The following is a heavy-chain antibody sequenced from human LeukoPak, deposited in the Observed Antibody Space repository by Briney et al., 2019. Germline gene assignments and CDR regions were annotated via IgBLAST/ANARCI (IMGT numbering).Heavy chain of an antibody. J-gene: IGHJ4*02. CDR3: ARGLIYDFWSGYSLDY. CDR1: GGSFSGYY. Sequence: SETLSLTCAVYGGSFSGYYWSWIRQPPGKGLEWIGEINHSGSTNYNPSLKSRVTISADTSKNQFSLKLSSVTAADTAVYYCARGLIYDFWSGYSLDYWGQETLVTVSS. CDR2: INHSGST. D-gene: IGHD3-3*01. V-gene: IGHV4-34*01.